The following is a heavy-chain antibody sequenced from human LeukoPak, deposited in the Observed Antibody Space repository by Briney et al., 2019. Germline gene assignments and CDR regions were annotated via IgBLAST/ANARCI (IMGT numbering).Heavy chain of an antibody. V-gene: IGHV4-39*01. CDR1: GGSFSGYY. D-gene: IGHD3-9*01. Sequence: SETLSLTCAVYGGSFSGYYWGWIRQPPGKGLEWIGSIYYSGSTYYNQSLKSRVTISVDTSKNQFSLKLSSVTAADTAVYYCARQKYYDILTGYSGLDYWGQGTLVTVSS. CDR3: ARQKYYDILTGYSGLDY. J-gene: IGHJ4*02. CDR2: IYYSGST.